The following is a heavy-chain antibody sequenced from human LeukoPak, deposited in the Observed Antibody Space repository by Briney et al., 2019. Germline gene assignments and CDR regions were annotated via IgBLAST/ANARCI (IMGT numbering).Heavy chain of an antibody. CDR3: AHIHSELPFDY. CDR2: IYWNDDK. CDR1: GFSLSTSGVG. Sequence: SGPRLVNPTQTLTLTCTFSGFSLSTSGVGVGWIRQPPGKALKWLALIYWNDDKRYSPSLKSRLTITKDTSKNQVVLTMTNMDPVDTATYYCAHIHSELPFDYWGQGTLVTVSS. D-gene: IGHD4-23*01. V-gene: IGHV2-5*01. J-gene: IGHJ4*02.